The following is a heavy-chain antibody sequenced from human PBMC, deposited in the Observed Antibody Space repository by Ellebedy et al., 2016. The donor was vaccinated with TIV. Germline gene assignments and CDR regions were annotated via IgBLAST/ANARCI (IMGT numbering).Heavy chain of an antibody. CDR3: ARGGGERLRYAFDL. CDR2: IGSRINKI. Sequence: PGGSLRLSCAASGFTFSNAWVSWVRQAPGKGLEWVAYIGSRINKIYYADSVKGRFTISRDNAKNSLYLQMNSLRDEDTAVYYCARGGGERLRYAFDLWGQGTMVTVSS. V-gene: IGHV3-48*02. J-gene: IGHJ3*01. CDR1: GFTFSNAW. D-gene: IGHD4-17*01.